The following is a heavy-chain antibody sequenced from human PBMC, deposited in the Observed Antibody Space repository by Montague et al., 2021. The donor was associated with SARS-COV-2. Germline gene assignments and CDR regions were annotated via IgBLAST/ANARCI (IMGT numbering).Heavy chain of an antibody. J-gene: IGHJ5*02. CDR2: TYHSGST. V-gene: IGHV4-4*02. D-gene: IGHD3-10*01. Sequence: SETLSLTYEVSGASISNNNWWIWVRQSPGKGLEWIGETYHSGSTNYNPSLRGRVTISVDKSKNQFSLKVNSVSAADTAVYYCARLGVVPSPRTFDPWGQGTLVTVSS. CDR1: GASISNNNW. CDR3: ARLGVVPSPRTFDP.